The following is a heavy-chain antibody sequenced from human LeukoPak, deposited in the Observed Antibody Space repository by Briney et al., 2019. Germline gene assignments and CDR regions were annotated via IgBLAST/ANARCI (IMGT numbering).Heavy chain of an antibody. J-gene: IGHJ3*02. CDR1: GFTFSSYG. CDR3: AKALHYYDSSDYYPDAFDI. CDR2: ISYDGNNK. Sequence: GGSLRLSCAASGFTFSSYGMHWVRQAPGKGLEWVAVISYDGNNKYYADSVKGRFTISRDNSKNTLYLQINSLRAEDTAVYSCAKALHYYDSSDYYPDAFDIWGQGTMVTVSS. V-gene: IGHV3-30*18. D-gene: IGHD3-22*01.